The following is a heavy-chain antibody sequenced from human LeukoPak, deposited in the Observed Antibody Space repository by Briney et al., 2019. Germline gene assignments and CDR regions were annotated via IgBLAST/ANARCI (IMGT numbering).Heavy chain of an antibody. CDR2: INSDGSST. V-gene: IGHV3-74*01. Sequence: GGSLRLSCAASGFTFSSYWMHWVRQAPGKGLVWVSRINSDGSSTSYADSVKGRFTISRDNAKNTLYLQMNSLRAEDTAVYYCASGRRDGYNPTLDAFDIWGQGTMVTVSS. D-gene: IGHD5-24*01. CDR1: GFTFSSYW. J-gene: IGHJ3*02. CDR3: ASGRRDGYNPTLDAFDI.